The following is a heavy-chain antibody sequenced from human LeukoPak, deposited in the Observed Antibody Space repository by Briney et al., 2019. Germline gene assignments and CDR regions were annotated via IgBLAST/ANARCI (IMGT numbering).Heavy chain of an antibody. CDR2: IYYSGST. CDR3: ARHVAAAGYFDY. V-gene: IGHV4-39*01. J-gene: IGHJ4*02. CDR1: GGSISSNTHF. Sequence: SETLSLTCTVSGGSISSNTHFWGWIRQPPGKGLEWIGTIYYSGSTYYNPSLKSRVTISVDTSKNQFSLQLNSVTPEDTAVYYCARHVAAAGYFDYWGQGTLVTVSS. D-gene: IGHD6-13*01.